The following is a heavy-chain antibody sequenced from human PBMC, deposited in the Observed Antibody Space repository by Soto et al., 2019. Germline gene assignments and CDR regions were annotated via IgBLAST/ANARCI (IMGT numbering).Heavy chain of an antibody. CDR1: GGSFSGYY. CDR3: ARGRHQLIYSYYYYGMDV. J-gene: IGHJ6*02. V-gene: IGHV4-34*01. Sequence: PSETLSLTCAVYGGSFSGYYWSWIRQPPGKGLEWIGEINHSGSTNYNPSLKSRVTISVDTSKNQFSLKLSSATAADTAVYYCARGRHQLIYSYYYYGMDVSGQGTKVT. CDR2: INHSGST. D-gene: IGHD2-2*02.